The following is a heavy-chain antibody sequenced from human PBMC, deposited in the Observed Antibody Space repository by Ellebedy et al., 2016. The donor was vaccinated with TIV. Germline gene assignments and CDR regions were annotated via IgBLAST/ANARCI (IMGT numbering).Heavy chain of an antibody. Sequence: GESLKISCTASGFTFSDYSMSWIRQAPGKGLEWVSYISTSSHTNYADSVKGRFTISRDNAENSLYLQMSSLRAEDTAVYYCARTSRSNWFDPWGQGTLVTVSS. D-gene: IGHD2/OR15-2a*01. V-gene: IGHV3-11*06. J-gene: IGHJ5*02. CDR3: ARTSRSNWFDP. CDR1: GFTFSDYS. CDR2: ISTSSHT.